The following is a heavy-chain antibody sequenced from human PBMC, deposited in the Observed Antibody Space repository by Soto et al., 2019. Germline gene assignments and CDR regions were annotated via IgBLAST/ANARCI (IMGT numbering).Heavy chain of an antibody. J-gene: IGHJ4*02. Sequence: SETLCLTCTVSGGSISSYYWSWIRQPPWKGLEWIGYIYYSGSTNYNPSLKSRVTISVDTSKNQFSLNLSSVTAADTAVYYCARYRFGRTGARPYSYDYRGQGTLDTVSS. D-gene: IGHD3-16*02. CDR2: IYYSGST. CDR1: GGSISSYY. CDR3: ARYRFGRTGARPYSYDY. V-gene: IGHV4-59*01.